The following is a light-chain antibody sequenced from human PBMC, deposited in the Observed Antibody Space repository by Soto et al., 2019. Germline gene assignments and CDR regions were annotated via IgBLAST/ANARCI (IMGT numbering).Light chain of an antibody. CDR3: QQRSHWPPLFT. CDR2: DAS. J-gene: IGKJ3*01. Sequence: EIVLTQSPATLSLSPGERATLSCRASQSVSSYLAWYQQKPGQAPRLLIYDASNRATGIPARFSGSGSGTDFTLTISSLAPEDFAVYYCQQRSHWPPLFTFGPGTKVDIK. V-gene: IGKV3-11*01. CDR1: QSVSSY.